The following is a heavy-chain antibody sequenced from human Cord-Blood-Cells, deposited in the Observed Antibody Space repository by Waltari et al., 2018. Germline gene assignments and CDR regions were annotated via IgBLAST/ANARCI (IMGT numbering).Heavy chain of an antibody. Sequence: QVQLQQWGAGLLKLSETLFLTWAVYGGSFLGYYWRLLRYPPGKGLEWIGEINHSGSTNYNPSLKSRVTISVDTSKNQFSLKLSSVTAADTAVYYCARGIAVAGTGAYWFDPWGQGTLVTVSS. CDR1: GGSFLGYY. J-gene: IGHJ5*02. D-gene: IGHD6-19*01. CDR2: INHSGST. CDR3: ARGIAVAGTGAYWFDP. V-gene: IGHV4-34*01.